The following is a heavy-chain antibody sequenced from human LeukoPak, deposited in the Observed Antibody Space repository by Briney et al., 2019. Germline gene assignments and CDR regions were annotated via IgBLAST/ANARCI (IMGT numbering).Heavy chain of an antibody. CDR1: GGSISSSSYY. J-gene: IGHJ6*03. Sequence: SETLSLTCTVSGGSISSSSYYWSWIRQPPGKGLEWIGEINHSGSTNYNPSLKSRVTISVDTSKNQFSLKLSSVTAADTAVYYCARGKKHYYYYMDVWGKGTTVTVSS. CDR3: ARGKKHYYYYMDV. V-gene: IGHV4-39*07. CDR2: INHSGST.